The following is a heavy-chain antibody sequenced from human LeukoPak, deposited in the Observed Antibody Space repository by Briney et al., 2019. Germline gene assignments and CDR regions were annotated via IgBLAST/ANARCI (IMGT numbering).Heavy chain of an antibody. J-gene: IGHJ4*02. V-gene: IGHV3-23*01. CDR2: ISGSGGST. D-gene: IGHD3-3*01. Sequence: GGSLRLSCAASGFTFSSYAMSWVRQAPGKGLEWVSAISGSGGSTYYADSVMGRFTISRDNSKNTLYLQMNSLRAEDTAVYYCAKGNYDFWSGLDYWGQGTLVTVSS. CDR3: AKGNYDFWSGLDY. CDR1: GFTFSSYA.